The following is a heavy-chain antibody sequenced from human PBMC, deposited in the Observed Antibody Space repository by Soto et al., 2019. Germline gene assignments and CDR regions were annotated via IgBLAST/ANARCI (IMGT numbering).Heavy chain of an antibody. CDR1: GYTXNSYG. V-gene: IGHV1-18*04. J-gene: IGHJ6*02. CDR3: AREHIVVVTAIKPIKYGMDV. Sequence: SXKVSFKASGYTXNSYGIRWVRQAPGQGLEWMGWISAYNGNTNYAQKLQGRVTMTTDTSTRTAYMELRSLRSDDTAVYYCAREHIVVVTAIKPIKYGMDVWGQGTTVTVSS. D-gene: IGHD2-21*02. CDR2: ISAYNGNT.